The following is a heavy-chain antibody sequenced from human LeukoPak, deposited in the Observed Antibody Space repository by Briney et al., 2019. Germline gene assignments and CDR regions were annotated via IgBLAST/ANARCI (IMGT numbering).Heavy chain of an antibody. J-gene: IGHJ4*02. CDR2: IYYSGST. D-gene: IGHD3-3*01. V-gene: IGHV4-30-4*01. CDR1: GGSISSGDYY. Sequence: SETLSLTCTVSGGSISSGDYYWSWIRQPPGKGLEWIGYIYYSGSTYYNPSLKSRVTISVDTSKNQSSLKLSSVTAADTAVYYCASAYDFWSGRTLDYWGQGTLVTVSS. CDR3: ASAYDFWSGRTLDY.